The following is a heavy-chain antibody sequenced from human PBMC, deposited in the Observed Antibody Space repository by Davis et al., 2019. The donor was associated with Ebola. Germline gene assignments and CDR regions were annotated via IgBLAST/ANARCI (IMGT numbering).Heavy chain of an antibody. Sequence: GGSLRLSCAASEFTFSGYAMSWVRQAPGKGLEWVSAISGSGGSTYCAGSVKGRFTISRDNSRNTLYLQMNSLRAEDTAVYYCAKAPVRFLEWFTTDYWGKGTLVTVSS. J-gene: IGHJ4*02. CDR2: ISGSGGST. D-gene: IGHD3-3*01. CDR1: EFTFSGYA. V-gene: IGHV3-23*01. CDR3: AKAPVRFLEWFTTDY.